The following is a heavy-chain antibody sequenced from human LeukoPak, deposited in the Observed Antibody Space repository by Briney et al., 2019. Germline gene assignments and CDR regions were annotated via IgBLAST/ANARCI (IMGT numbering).Heavy chain of an antibody. V-gene: IGHV1-18*01. J-gene: IGHJ4*02. CDR2: ISAYNGNT. CDR1: GYTFTSYG. CDR3: ASLGYSSGWYGLLF. Sequence: AASVKVSCKASGYTFTSYGISWVRQAPGQGLEWMGWISAYNGNTNYAQKLQGRVTMTTDTSTSTAYMELRSLRSDDTAVYYCASLGYSSGWYGLLFWGQGTLVSVSS. D-gene: IGHD6-19*01.